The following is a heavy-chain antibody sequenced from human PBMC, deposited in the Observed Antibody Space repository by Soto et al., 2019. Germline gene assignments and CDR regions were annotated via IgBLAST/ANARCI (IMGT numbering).Heavy chain of an antibody. CDR2: IYYSGST. CDR1: GGSISSYY. V-gene: IGHV4-59*01. CDR3: ASARNPALGRDY. D-gene: IGHD3-16*01. Sequence: PSETMSLTCTVSGGSISSYYWSWIRQPPGKGLEWIGYIYYSGSTNYNPSLKSRVTISVDTSKNQFSLKLSSVTAADTAVYYCASARNPALGRDYWGQGTMGTVSA. J-gene: IGHJ4*02.